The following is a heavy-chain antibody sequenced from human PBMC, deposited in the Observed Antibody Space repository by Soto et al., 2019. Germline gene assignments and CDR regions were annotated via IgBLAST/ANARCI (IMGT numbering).Heavy chain of an antibody. CDR1: GFTFSSYW. CDR3: ARDSRYYDFWSGYYRLDP. D-gene: IGHD3-3*01. CDR2: IKQDGSEK. J-gene: IGHJ5*02. Sequence: AGGSLRLSCAASGFTFSSYWMSWVRPAPGKGLEWVANIKQDGSEKYYVDSVKGRFTISRDNAKNSLYLQMNSLRAEDTAVYYCARDSRYYDFWSGYYRLDPWGQGTLVTVSS. V-gene: IGHV3-7*01.